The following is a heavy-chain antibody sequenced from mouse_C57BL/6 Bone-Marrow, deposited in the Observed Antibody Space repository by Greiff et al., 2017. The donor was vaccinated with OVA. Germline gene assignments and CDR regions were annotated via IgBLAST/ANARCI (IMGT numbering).Heavy chain of an antibody. D-gene: IGHD2-3*01. Sequence: QVQLQQSGAELVKPGASVKISCKASGYAFSSYWMNWVKQRPGKGLEWIGQIYPGDGDTNYNGKFKGKATLTADKSSSTAYMQRSSLTSEDSAVYFCARGVWLLPSSYWGQGTLVTVSA. V-gene: IGHV1-80*01. CDR3: ARGVWLLPSSY. J-gene: IGHJ3*01. CDR2: IYPGDGDT. CDR1: GYAFSSYW.